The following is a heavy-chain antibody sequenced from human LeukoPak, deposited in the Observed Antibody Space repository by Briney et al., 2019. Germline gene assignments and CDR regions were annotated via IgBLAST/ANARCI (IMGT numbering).Heavy chain of an antibody. CDR2: ISGSGVTT. V-gene: IGHV3-23*01. D-gene: IGHD1-26*01. Sequence: GGSLRLSCVASGFTFSTYAMSWVRQAPGQGLEWVSVISGSGVTTYYADSVKGRFSISRANSKNTLWLQMSSLRAEDTAVYFCTKSPFSGSYRFEDWGQGTLVTVSS. CDR1: GFTFSTYA. CDR3: TKSPFSGSYRFED. J-gene: IGHJ4*02.